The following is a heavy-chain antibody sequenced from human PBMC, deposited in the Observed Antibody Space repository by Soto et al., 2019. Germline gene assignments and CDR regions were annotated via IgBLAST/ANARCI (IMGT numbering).Heavy chain of an antibody. CDR1: GFTFSSYS. J-gene: IGHJ4*02. CDR2: ISSGGST. Sequence: GGSLRLSCAASGFTFSSYSMNWVRQAPGKGLEWVSYISSGGSTYYADSVKGRFTISRDNSKSTLYLQMNSLRAEDTAVYYCARRGPGTYFDYWGQGTLVTVSS. V-gene: IGHV3-23*01. CDR3: ARRGPGTYFDY. D-gene: IGHD6-13*01.